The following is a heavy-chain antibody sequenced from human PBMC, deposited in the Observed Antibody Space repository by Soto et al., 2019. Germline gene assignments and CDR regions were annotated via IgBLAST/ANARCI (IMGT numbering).Heavy chain of an antibody. CDR1: GYTFTSYA. Sequence: QVQLVQSGAEEKKPGASVKVSCKASGYTFTSYAIHWVRQAPGQRREWMGWINAGNGNTKYSQKFQGRVTITRDTCASTDYMHLSSLISVDTAMYYGESIGTQLGHYGMDFWGQGTTVTVS. J-gene: IGHJ6*02. V-gene: IGHV1-3*05. CDR3: ESIGTQLGHYGMDF. CDR2: INAGNGNT. D-gene: IGHD1-1*01.